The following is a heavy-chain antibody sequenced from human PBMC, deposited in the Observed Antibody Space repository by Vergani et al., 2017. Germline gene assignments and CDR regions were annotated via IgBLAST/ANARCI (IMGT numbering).Heavy chain of an antibody. J-gene: IGHJ5*02. V-gene: IGHV3-30*02. CDR1: GFTFSSYG. CDR2: IRDDKSNK. D-gene: IGHD3-10*01. Sequence: QVQLVESGGGVVQPGGSLRLSCAASGFTFSSYGMHWVRQAPGKGLEWVAFIRDDKSNKYYADSVKGRFSISRDNSKNTLYLQMNSLRAEDTAVYYCAREYGSGSYYLGWFDPWGQGTLVTVSS. CDR3: AREYGSGSYYLGWFDP.